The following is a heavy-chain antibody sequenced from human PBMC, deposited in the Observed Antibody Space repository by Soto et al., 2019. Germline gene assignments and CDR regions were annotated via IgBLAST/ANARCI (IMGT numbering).Heavy chain of an antibody. CDR1: GGSISSGGYS. Sequence: QLQLQESGSGLVKPSQTLSLTCAVSGGSISSGGYSWSWIRQPPGKGLEWIGYTHNSGCTYYNPSLKSRVTISVDRSKNQFSLKLSSVTAADTALYYCAAGGGLPRYYWGQGTLVTVSS. D-gene: IGHD5-12*01. V-gene: IGHV4-30-2*01. CDR3: AAGGGLPRYY. J-gene: IGHJ4*02. CDR2: THNSGCT.